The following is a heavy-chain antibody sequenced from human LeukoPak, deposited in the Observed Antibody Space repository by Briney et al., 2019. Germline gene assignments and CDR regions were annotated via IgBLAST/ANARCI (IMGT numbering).Heavy chain of an antibody. D-gene: IGHD2-8*02. CDR3: ARDNEFCTGGTCRLDY. Sequence: PGGSLRLSCASSGFTFSFYWMHWVRQAPGKGLVWVSRINSDGRSTSYAGSVKGRFTISRDNAKNTLYLQMNSLRAEDTAVYYGARDNEFCTGGTCRLDYWGQGALVTVSS. V-gene: IGHV3-74*01. J-gene: IGHJ4*02. CDR1: GFTFSFYW. CDR2: INSDGRST.